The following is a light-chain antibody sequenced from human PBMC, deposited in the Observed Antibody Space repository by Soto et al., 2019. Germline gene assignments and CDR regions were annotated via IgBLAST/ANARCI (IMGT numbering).Light chain of an antibody. CDR2: DAS. V-gene: IGKV3-20*01. Sequence: EIVLTQSPATLSLSPGERATLSCRASQSVSTYLAWYQQKPGQAPRLLIYDASSRATGIPDRFSGSGSRTDFTLTISRLEPEDFAVYYCQQHGTSPITFGQGTRLEI. J-gene: IGKJ5*01. CDR3: QQHGTSPIT. CDR1: QSVSTY.